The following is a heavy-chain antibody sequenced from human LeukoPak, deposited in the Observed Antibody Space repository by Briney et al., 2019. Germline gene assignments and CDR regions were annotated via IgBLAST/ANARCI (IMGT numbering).Heavy chain of an antibody. Sequence: SQTLSLTCAISGDSVSSNSAAWNWITQSSSRGLEWLGRTYYRSKWYNDYAVSVKSRIIINPDTSKNQFSLQLNSVTPEDTAVYYCAKDRGIAARGAFDIWGQGTMVTVSS. D-gene: IGHD6-6*01. CDR1: GDSVSSNSAA. V-gene: IGHV6-1*01. CDR3: AKDRGIAARGAFDI. J-gene: IGHJ3*02. CDR2: TYYRSKWYN.